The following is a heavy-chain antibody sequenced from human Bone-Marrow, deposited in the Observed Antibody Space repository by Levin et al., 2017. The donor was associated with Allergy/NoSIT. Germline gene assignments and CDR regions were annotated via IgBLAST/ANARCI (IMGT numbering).Heavy chain of an antibody. CDR3: ARLRSGYYYYYGMDV. CDR2: IYNTGSI. D-gene: IGHD3-3*01. J-gene: IGHJ6*02. CDR1: DGSISSYS. Sequence: SQTLSLTCSVSDGSISSYSWTWMRQPPGKRLEWIGFIYNTGSINYNPSLRSRVTILGDTSKNQFSLKLSSVTAADTAVYYCARLRSGYYYYYGMDVWGQGTTVTVSS. V-gene: IGHV4-59*01.